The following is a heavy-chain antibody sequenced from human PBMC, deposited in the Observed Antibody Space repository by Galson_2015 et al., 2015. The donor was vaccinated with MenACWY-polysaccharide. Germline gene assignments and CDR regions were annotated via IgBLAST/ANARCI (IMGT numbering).Heavy chain of an antibody. CDR3: AREPKQLPSPYSYYFYMDV. D-gene: IGHD5-24*01. Sequence: CAISGDSVSSDSAAWNWIRESPSRGLEWLGRTYYRSKWNNDYAVSVKSRITITPDTSNNQVSLQLLSVTPEDTGVYFYAREPKQLPSPYSYYFYMDVWAKGPRSPSP. V-gene: IGHV6-1*01. J-gene: IGHJ6*03. CDR1: GDSVSSDSAA. CDR2: TYYRSKWNN.